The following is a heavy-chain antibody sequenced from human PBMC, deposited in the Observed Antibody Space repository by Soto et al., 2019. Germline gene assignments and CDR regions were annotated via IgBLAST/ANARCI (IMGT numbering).Heavy chain of an antibody. Sequence: QVQLQESGPGLVKPSETLSPTSTVSGGSVRSGNVNWSWIRQPPWKGLDWIGYIYHSGSTNSNPPLKSRLTISGDTSKSQVSLKLTSVTAAGTAVYYCAGGGYYEYCRFWGQGSLVTFS. D-gene: IGHD3-22*01. J-gene: IGHJ1*01. V-gene: IGHV4-61*01. CDR3: AGGGYYEYCRF. CDR1: GGSVRSGNVN. CDR2: IYHSGST.